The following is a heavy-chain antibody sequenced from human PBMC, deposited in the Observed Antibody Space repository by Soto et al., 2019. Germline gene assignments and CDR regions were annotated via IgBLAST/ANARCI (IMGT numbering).Heavy chain of an antibody. CDR2: IRSKANSYAT. CDR3: TRMYGDSCY. V-gene: IGHV3-73*01. D-gene: IGHD4-17*01. J-gene: IGHJ4*02. CDR1: GFTFSGSA. Sequence: GGSLRLSCAASGFTFSGSAMHWVRQASGKGLEWVGRIRSKANSYATAYAASVKGRFTISRDDSKNTAYLQMNSLKTEDTAVYYCTRMYGDSCYWGQGTLVTVSS.